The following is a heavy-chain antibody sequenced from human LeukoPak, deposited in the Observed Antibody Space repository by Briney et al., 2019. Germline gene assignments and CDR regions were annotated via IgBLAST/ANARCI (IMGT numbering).Heavy chain of an antibody. J-gene: IGHJ4*02. CDR3: ARQLVLMVYATDY. Sequence: PSETLSLTCTVSGGSISSYYWSWIRQPPGKGLEWIGSIYYSGSTYYNPSLKSRVTISVDTSKNQFSLKLSSVTAADTAVYYCARQLVLMVYATDYWGQGTLVTVSS. V-gene: IGHV4-59*05. CDR1: GGSISSYY. D-gene: IGHD2-8*01. CDR2: IYYSGST.